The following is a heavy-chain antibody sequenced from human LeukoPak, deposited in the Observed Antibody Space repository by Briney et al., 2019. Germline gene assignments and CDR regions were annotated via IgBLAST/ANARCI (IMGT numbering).Heavy chain of an antibody. Sequence: GASVKVSCKASGYSFTRYGISWVRQAPGQGLEWMGWISAYSGNTNYAQNLQGRVTMTTDTSTSTAYMELRSLRSDDTAVYYCARDQLPIDYWGQGTLVTVSS. CDR1: GYSFTRYG. V-gene: IGHV1-18*01. J-gene: IGHJ4*02. CDR3: ARDQLPIDY. CDR2: ISAYSGNT. D-gene: IGHD2-2*01.